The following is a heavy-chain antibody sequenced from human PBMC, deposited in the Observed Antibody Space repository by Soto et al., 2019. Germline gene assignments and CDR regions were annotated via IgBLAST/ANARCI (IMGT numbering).Heavy chain of an antibody. V-gene: IGHV1-8*01. CDR2: MNPNSGNT. CDR3: ARDQDSSGYYYGSFDY. J-gene: IGHJ4*02. Sequence: ASVKVSCKASGYTFTSYDINWVRQATGQGLEWMGWMNPNSGNTGYAQKFQGRVTMTRNTSISTAYMELSSLRSEDTAVYYCARDQDSSGYYYGSFDYWGQGTLVTVSS. CDR1: GYTFTSYD. D-gene: IGHD3-22*01.